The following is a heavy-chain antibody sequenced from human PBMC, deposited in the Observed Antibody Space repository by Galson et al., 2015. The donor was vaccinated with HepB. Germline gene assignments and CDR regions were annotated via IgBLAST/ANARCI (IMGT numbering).Heavy chain of an antibody. D-gene: IGHD6-6*01. V-gene: IGHV1-18*04. Sequence: SVKVSCKASGYTFSNYGITWVRQAPGQGLEWMGWISAYNGTTNYAQEFQGRVSMTTDTSTSTAYMELRSLKSDDTALYYCARDKYRISFRNYYYYFGMDVWGQGTTVTVSS. CDR2: ISAYNGTT. CDR3: ARDKYRISFRNYYYYFGMDV. J-gene: IGHJ6*02. CDR1: GYTFSNYG.